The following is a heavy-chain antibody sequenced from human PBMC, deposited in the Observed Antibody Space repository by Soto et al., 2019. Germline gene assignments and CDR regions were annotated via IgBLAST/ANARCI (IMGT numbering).Heavy chain of an antibody. J-gene: IGHJ5*02. CDR3: VRGGYSSSWERLDP. CDR1: GASFPNYP. CDR2: ISHDGVTK. D-gene: IGHD4-4*01. V-gene: IGHV3-30-3*01. Sequence: HPXGSLRLSCSAAGASFPNYPMHWVRQTPDKGLEWLAVISHDGVTKNSADSVKGRFSISRDNSRNRLYLDMNSLRTEDTAMYYCVRGGYSSSWERLDPWGQGTLVTVSS.